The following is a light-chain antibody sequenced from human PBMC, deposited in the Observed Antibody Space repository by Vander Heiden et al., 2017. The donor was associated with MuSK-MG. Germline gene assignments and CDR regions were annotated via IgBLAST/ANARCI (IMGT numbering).Light chain of an antibody. J-gene: IGLJ1*01. V-gene: IGLV1-44*01. Sequence: QSGLTQPPSASGTPGQRVTISCSGSSSNIGSNTVHWYQQLPGTAPKLLIYINNQRPSGVPDRFSGSKSGTSASLATSGLQAEDEADYYCAAWDDSLNGQVFGTGTKVTVL. CDR2: INN. CDR1: SSNIGSNT. CDR3: AAWDDSLNGQV.